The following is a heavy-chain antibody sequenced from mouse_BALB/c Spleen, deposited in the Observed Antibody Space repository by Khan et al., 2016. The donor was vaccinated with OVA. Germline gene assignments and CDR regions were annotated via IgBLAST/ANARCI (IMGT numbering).Heavy chain of an antibody. CDR1: GFSLTNYG. V-gene: IGHV2-2*02. D-gene: IGHD2-14*01. J-gene: IGHJ4*01. Sequence: QVQLKQSGPGLVQPSQSLSITCTVSGFSLTNYGVHWVRQSPGKGLEWLGVIWSGGSTDYNAAFISRLSISKDNSKSQVFLKMNSLQANDTAIYYCARIFIGTTDYAMDYWGQGTSVTVSS. CDR2: IWSGGST. CDR3: ARIFIGTTDYAMDY.